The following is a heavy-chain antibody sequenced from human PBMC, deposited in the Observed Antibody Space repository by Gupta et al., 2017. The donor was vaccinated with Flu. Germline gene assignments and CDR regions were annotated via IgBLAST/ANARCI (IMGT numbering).Heavy chain of an antibody. CDR1: GGSISSGLYY. Sequence: QVQLQESGPGLVKPSQTLSLTCTISGGSISSGLYYWTWIRPPAGKGLEWIGRIYSTGSTNYNPSLKSRVSMSADTSKNQFSLRLSSVTAADTAVYYCARAKTFPSAIGAPGTWWWFFDLWGRGTLVTVSS. CDR3: ARAKTFPSAIGAPGTWWWFFDL. V-gene: IGHV4-61*02. J-gene: IGHJ2*01. D-gene: IGHD6-13*01. CDR2: IYSTGST.